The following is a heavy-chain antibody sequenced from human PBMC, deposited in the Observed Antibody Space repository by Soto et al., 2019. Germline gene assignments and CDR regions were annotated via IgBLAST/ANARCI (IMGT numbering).Heavy chain of an antibody. CDR2: ISGSGGST. CDR3: AKRDAGGDFDC. D-gene: IGHD4-17*01. Sequence: GSLRLSCAASGFTFSGDAMSWVLQAPGKGLEWVSAISGSGGSTYYADSVKGRFTISRDSSKNTLYLQMNSLRAEDTAVYYCAKRDAGGDFDCCGQGTLVTVSS. CDR1: GFTFSGDA. J-gene: IGHJ4*02. V-gene: IGHV3-23*01.